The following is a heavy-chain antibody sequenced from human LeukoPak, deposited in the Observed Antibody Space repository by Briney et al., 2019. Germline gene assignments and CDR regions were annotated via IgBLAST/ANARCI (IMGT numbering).Heavy chain of an antibody. CDR1: GYTFTSYG. CDR3: ARAPDRHIAARPGDY. D-gene: IGHD6-6*01. J-gene: IGHJ4*02. V-gene: IGHV1-18*01. CDR2: ISAYNGNT. Sequence: ASVKVSCKASGYTFTSYGISWVRQAPGQGLEWMGWISAYNGNTNYAQKLQGRVTMTTDTSTSTAYMELRSLRSDDTAVYYWARAPDRHIAARPGDYWGQGTLVTVSS.